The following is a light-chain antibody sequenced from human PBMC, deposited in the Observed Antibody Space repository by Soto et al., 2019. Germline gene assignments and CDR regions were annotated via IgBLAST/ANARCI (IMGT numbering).Light chain of an antibody. J-gene: IGKJ2*01. Sequence: EIVLTQSPATLSLSPGERATLSCRASQSVSNYLAWYQQKPGQAPRLLIYVASNRATGIPARFSGSGSGTDFTLTISSLEPEDFAVYYCQQGSYWPPLYTFGQGTKLEIK. CDR1: QSVSNY. V-gene: IGKV3-11*01. CDR3: QQGSYWPPLYT. CDR2: VAS.